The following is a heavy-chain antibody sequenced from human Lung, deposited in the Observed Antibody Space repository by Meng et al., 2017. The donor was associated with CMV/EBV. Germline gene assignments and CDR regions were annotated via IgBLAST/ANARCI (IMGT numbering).Heavy chain of an antibody. Sequence: GKSLKISCAASGFIFSSYGMHWVRQAPGKGLEWVAFIRYDGSNKYYADSVKGRFTISRDNSKNTLYLQMNSLRAEDTAVYYCAKDGWGKATSRIDYWGQGTLVTVSS. J-gene: IGHJ4*02. D-gene: IGHD6-19*01. CDR3: AKDGWGKATSRIDY. V-gene: IGHV3-30*02. CDR2: IRYDGSNK. CDR1: GFIFSSYG.